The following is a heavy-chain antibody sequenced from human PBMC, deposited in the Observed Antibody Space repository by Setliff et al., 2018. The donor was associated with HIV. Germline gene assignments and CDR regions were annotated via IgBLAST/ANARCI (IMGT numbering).Heavy chain of an antibody. Sequence: PSETLSLTCTVSGGSISSSTYYWTWIRQHPGKGLEWIGYIYNTGSTYHSPSLESRLTISVDTSKNQFSLKLSSVTAADTAFYYCVKPYTGYYYDDSVNEDYWGQGTLVTVSS. CDR2: IYNTGST. CDR3: VKPYTGYYYDDSVNEDY. D-gene: IGHD3-22*01. CDR1: GGSISSSTYY. V-gene: IGHV4-31*08. J-gene: IGHJ4*02.